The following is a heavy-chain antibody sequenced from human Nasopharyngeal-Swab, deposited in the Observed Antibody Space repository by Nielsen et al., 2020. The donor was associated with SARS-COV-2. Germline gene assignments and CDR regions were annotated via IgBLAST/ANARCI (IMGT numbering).Heavy chain of an antibody. CDR2: TYYRSKWYN. J-gene: IGHJ5*02. D-gene: IGHD6-19*01. Sequence: IMQSPSSGLEWLGRTYYRSKWYNDYAVSVKSRITINPDTSKNQFSLQLNSVTPEDTAVYYCARIAVAGHNWFDPWGQGTLVTVSS. V-gene: IGHV6-1*01. CDR3: ARIAVAGHNWFDP.